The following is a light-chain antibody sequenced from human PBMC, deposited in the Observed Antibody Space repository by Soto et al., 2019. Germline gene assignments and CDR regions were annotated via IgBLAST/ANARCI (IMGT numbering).Light chain of an antibody. J-gene: IGKJ2*01. Sequence: EIVLTQSPGTLSLSPGERATLSCRASQSVPSDWLACSRHKPGQAPRLLLYGASSRATGVPDRVSGSGSGTDFTLTINRLEPEDFAVYYCQQYGNFPYTFGQGTKLEIK. V-gene: IGKV3-20*01. CDR3: QQYGNFPYT. CDR1: QSVPSDW. CDR2: GAS.